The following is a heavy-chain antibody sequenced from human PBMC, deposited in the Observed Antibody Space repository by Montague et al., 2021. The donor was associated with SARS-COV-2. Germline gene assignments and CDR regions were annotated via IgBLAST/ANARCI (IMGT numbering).Heavy chain of an antibody. CDR1: GDSITGSDNW. V-gene: IGHV4-4*02. CDR3: VANGYYSLDF. D-gene: IGHD3-22*01. J-gene: IGHJ4*02. Sequence: SETLSLTCAVSGDSITGSDNWWSWVRQPPGKGLEWIGEIYHTGSTNFNPSLTSRVTISIDESKNQFSLKLRSVTAADTAIYYRVANGYYSLDFWGQGTLVTVSS. CDR2: IYHTGST.